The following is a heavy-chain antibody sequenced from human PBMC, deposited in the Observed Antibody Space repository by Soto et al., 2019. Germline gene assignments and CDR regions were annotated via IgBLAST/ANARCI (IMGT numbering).Heavy chain of an antibody. D-gene: IGHD3-22*01. CDR3: ARDWGRYYDSSGYSYYYGMDV. CDR2: IIPIFGTA. CDR1: GGTFSSYA. Sequence: QVQLVQSVAEVKKPGSSVKVSCKASGGTFSSYAISWVRQAPGQGLEWMGGIIPIFGTANYAQKFQGRVTITADESTSTAYMELSSLRSEDTAVYYCARDWGRYYDSSGYSYYYGMDVWGQGTTVTVSS. J-gene: IGHJ6*02. V-gene: IGHV1-69*12.